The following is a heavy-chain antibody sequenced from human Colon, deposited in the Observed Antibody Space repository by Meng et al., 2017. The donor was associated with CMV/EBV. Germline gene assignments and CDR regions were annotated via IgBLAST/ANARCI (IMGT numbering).Heavy chain of an antibody. CDR1: GYNFVNYW. Sequence: GGSLRLSCQGSGYNFVNYWIGWVRQMPGKGLEWMAIIYPDDSETRYSPSFRGQVTISVDKSTTTAYLQWSSLKTSDTAIYYCASPTSDFYYYGMDVWGQGTTVTVSS. CDR2: IYPDDSET. J-gene: IGHJ6*02. CDR3: ASPTSDFYYYGMDV. V-gene: IGHV5-51*01.